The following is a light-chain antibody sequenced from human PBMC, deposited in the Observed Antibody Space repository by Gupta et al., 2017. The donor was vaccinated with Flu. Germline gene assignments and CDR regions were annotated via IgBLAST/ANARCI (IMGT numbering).Light chain of an antibody. CDR1: SSNSGSNY. CDR3: AACADSRTL. V-gene: IGLV1-47*01. CDR2: RNN. Sequence: QSVLTQPPSASGTPGQRVTISCSGSSSNSGSNYVYWYQPLPGTAPILLIYRNNQPPSGVPFCVSDSESATSVSMDRRQLRSEDEYYYSSAACADSRTLFGGGTKLTVL. J-gene: IGLJ2*01.